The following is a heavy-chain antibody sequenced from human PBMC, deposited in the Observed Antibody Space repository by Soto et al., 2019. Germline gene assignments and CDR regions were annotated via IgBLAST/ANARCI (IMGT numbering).Heavy chain of an antibody. D-gene: IGHD1-26*01. CDR3: ARGERCGNHYTNWFDP. Sequence: EVQLVESGGGLVQPGGSLRLSCAASRFTFSNYWMTWVRQAPGKGLEWVASVGCDGSERHYGDSVKGHFTISKDNAENSLFLQMNSLGADDTAVYFCARGERCGNHYTNWFDPWGQGTLVTVSS. V-gene: IGHV3-7*01. CDR1: RFTFSNYW. J-gene: IGHJ5*02. CDR2: VGCDGSER.